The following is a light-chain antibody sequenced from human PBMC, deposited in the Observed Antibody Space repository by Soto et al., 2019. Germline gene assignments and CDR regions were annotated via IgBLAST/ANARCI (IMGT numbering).Light chain of an antibody. CDR3: QQYGYLVT. CDR1: QSITNNY. V-gene: IGKV3-20*01. CDR2: GAS. J-gene: IGKJ4*01. Sequence: EIVLTQSPGTLSLSPGERATLSYRASQSITNNYLAWYQQKPGRAHRLLIYGASSRATGIPDRFSGSGSGTDFTLTISRLEPEDFAMYYCQQYGYLVTFGGGTKVEIK.